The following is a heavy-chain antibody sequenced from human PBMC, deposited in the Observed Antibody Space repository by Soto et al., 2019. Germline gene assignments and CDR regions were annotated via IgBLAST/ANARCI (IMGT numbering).Heavy chain of an antibody. D-gene: IGHD5-12*01. CDR2: FNPSDGST. Sequence: ASVKVSCKASGYTFTPHHMNWVRQAPGQGPEWMGIFNPSDGSTNYAQKFQGRVTMTRDTATSTVYMELSSLRSEDTAVYYCASLGRLGYNSWDSFAYWGQGTLVTVSS. CDR3: ASLGRLGYNSWDSFAY. CDR1: GYTFTPHH. J-gene: IGHJ4*02. V-gene: IGHV1-46*01.